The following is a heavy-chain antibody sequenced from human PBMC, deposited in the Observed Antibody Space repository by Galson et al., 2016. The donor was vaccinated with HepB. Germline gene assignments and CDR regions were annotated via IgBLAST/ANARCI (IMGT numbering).Heavy chain of an antibody. Sequence: TLSLTCSVSGGSISSVGYYWSWIRQPPGKGLEWIGYSDYSGSTYYNLSLKSRITISIDSSKNQFSLKVNSVTAADTAVYYCARETGTHWYFDLWGRGTLITVSS. CDR1: GGSISSVGYY. CDR2: SDYSGST. J-gene: IGHJ2*01. V-gene: IGHV4-30-4*08. D-gene: IGHD7-27*01. CDR3: ARETGTHWYFDL.